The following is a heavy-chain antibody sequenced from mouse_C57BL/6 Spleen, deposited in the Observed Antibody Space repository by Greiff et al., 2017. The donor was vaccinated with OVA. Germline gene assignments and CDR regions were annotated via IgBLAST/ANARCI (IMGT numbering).Heavy chain of an antibody. Sequence: QVQLQQPGAELVKPGASVQVSCKASGYTFTSYWMHWVKQRPGQGLEWIGRIHPSDSDTNYNQKFKGKATLTVDKSSSTASMQLRSLTSEDSAVYYCAIKNYGNSYYFGYWGQGTALTVSS. CDR1: GYTFTSYW. CDR3: AIKNYGNSYYFGY. J-gene: IGHJ2*01. CDR2: IHPSDSDT. D-gene: IGHD2-1*01. V-gene: IGHV1-74*01.